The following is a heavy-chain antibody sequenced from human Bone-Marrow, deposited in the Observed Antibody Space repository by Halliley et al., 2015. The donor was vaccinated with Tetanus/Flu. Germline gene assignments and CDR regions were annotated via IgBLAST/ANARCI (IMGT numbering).Heavy chain of an antibody. Sequence: GGTTYYADAGGGRFTISRDKSRNTVYLQMSSLRAEDAAVYYCARSVRLYDFYKDYSYLDAFDIWGQGTMVTVSS. D-gene: IGHD3-3*01. J-gene: IGHJ3*02. CDR3: ARSVRLYDFYKDYSYLDAFDI. CDR2: GGTT. V-gene: IGHV3-53*01.